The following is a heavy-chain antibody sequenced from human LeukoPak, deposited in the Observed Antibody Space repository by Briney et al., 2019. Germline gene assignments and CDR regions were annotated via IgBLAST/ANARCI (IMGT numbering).Heavy chain of an antibody. D-gene: IGHD1-26*01. CDR3: ARGQVVGATRIGWLDP. J-gene: IGHJ5*02. CDR2: INHSGST. CDR1: GGSFSGYY. Sequence: SETLSLTCAVYGGSFSGYYWSWIRQPPGKGLEWIGEINHSGSTNYNPSLKSRVTISVDTSKNQFSLKLSSVTAADTAVYYCARGQVVGATRIGWLDPWGQGTLVTVSS. V-gene: IGHV4-34*01.